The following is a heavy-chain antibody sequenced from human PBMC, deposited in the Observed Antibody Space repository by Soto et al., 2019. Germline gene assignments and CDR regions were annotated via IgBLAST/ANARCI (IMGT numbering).Heavy chain of an antibody. J-gene: IGHJ4*02. CDR2: XNTYTXNT. CDR3: ARGGSGWCEGY. Sequence: XXVKVSCKTSGYTFIAYAITWVRQAPGQGLEWMGWXNTYTXNTDSAQKLQGXITMTTDTXTSTEYMELRGLKYDDKDVYYCARGGSGWCEGYWGQGTLVTVYS. V-gene: IGHV1-18*01. CDR1: GYTFIAYA. D-gene: IGHD6-19*01.